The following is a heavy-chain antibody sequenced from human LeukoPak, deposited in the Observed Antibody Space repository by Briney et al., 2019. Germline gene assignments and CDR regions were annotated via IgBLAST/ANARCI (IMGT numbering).Heavy chain of an antibody. CDR2: INWNGRIT. CDR3: ARASVQLWLRDTYYYMDV. D-gene: IGHD5-18*01. J-gene: IGHJ6*03. CDR1: GFTFDDYA. Sequence: GGSLRLSCAASGFTFDDYAMKWVRQVPGRGLEWVSGINWNGRITEYADSVKDRFTISRQNSKNSLYLYMNNMGGEDTALYFCARASVQLWLRDTYYYMDVWGKGTTVTVSS. V-gene: IGHV3-20*04.